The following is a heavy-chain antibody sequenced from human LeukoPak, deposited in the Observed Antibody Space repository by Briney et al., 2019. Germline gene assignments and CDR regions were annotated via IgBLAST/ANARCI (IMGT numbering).Heavy chain of an antibody. CDR2: INAGNGNT. V-gene: IGHV1-3*01. CDR3: ARIDDSYYDSRGAFDI. CDR1: GYTFTSYA. D-gene: IGHD3-22*01. Sequence: ASVKVSRKASGYTFTSYAMHWVRQAPGQRLEWMGWINAGNGNTKYSQKFQGRVTITRDTSASTAYMELSSLRSEDTAVYYCARIDDSYYDSRGAFDIWGQGTMVTVSS. J-gene: IGHJ3*02.